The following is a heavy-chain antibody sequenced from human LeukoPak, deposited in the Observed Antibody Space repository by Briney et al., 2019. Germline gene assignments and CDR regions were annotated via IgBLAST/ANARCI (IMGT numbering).Heavy chain of an antibody. CDR2: IDYTGST. CDR3: ARRRIPATITGSKLPSRFDT. V-gene: IGHV4-34*01. D-gene: IGHD5-12*01. Sequence: SETLSLTCAVYGESFVGYYWAWIRQPPGKGLEWIGEIDYTGSTNYNPSLNSRIKMSVDTSKNQFSVNLNSVTAADTAFYYCARRRIPATITGSKLPSRFDTWGQGTLVTVSS. J-gene: IGHJ1*01. CDR1: GESFVGYY.